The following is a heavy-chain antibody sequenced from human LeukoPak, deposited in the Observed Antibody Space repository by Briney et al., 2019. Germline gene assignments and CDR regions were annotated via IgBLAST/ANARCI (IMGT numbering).Heavy chain of an antibody. D-gene: IGHD4-17*01. CDR2: ISGSGGKT. J-gene: IGHJ4*02. CDR3: AKGAEDFGDSTTDY. V-gene: IGHV3-23*01. Sequence: GGSLRLSYASGEFTFSNYAMSWFRQAPGKGLEWVSVISGSGGKTYYADSVKGRFTISRDNSRNTVFLQMNSLRAEDTAVYYCAKGAEDFGDSTTDYWGQGTLVTVS. CDR1: EFTFSNYA.